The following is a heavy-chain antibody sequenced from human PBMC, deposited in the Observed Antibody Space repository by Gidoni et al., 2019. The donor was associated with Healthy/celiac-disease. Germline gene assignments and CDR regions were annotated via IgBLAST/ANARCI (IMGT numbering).Heavy chain of an antibody. CDR3: VGEAAAGEYYYYGMDV. V-gene: IGHV1-3*01. CDR1: GYTFTSSA. J-gene: IGHJ6*02. D-gene: IGHD6-13*01. Sequence: QVQLVQSGAEVKQPGASVKVSCKASGYTFTSSAMHWVRQSPGQKLEWMGWINAGNGNTKYSQKFQGRVTITRDTSASTAYMELSSLRSEDTAVYYCVGEAAAGEYYYYGMDVWGQGTTVTVSS. CDR2: INAGNGNT.